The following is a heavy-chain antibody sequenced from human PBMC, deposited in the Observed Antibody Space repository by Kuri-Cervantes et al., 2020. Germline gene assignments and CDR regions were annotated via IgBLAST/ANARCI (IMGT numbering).Heavy chain of an antibody. CDR3: ARERSGYSYGHKFYYFDY. D-gene: IGHD5-18*01. CDR2: IKQDGSEK. CDR1: GFTFSDYY. J-gene: IGHJ4*02. V-gene: IGHV3-7*01. Sequence: GGSLRLSCAASGFTFSDYYMSWIRQAPGKGLEWVANIKQDGSEKYYVDSVKGRFTISRDNAKNSLYLQMNSLRAEDTAVYYCARERSGYSYGHKFYYFDYWGQGTLVTVSS.